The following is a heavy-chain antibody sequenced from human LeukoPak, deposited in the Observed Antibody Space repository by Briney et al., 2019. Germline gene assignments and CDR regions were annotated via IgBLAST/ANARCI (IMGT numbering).Heavy chain of an antibody. D-gene: IGHD3-10*01. J-gene: IGHJ4*02. CDR3: ATANYYGSSRVIDY. V-gene: IGHV1-24*01. Sequence: ASVKVSCKVSGYTLIELSMHWVRQAPGKGLEWMGGFDPEDGETIYAQKFQGRVTMTEDTSTDTAYMELSSLRSEDTAVYYCATANYYGSSRVIDYWGQGTLVTVSS. CDR2: FDPEDGET. CDR1: GYTLIELS.